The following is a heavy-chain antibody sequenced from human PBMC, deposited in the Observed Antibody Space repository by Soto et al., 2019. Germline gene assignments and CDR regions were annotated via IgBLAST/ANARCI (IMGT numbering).Heavy chain of an antibody. CDR1: GDSVSSNSAA. V-gene: IGHV6-1*01. CDR2: TYYRSKWYN. J-gene: IGHJ3*02. D-gene: IGHD1-1*01. Sequence: SQTLSLTCAISGDSVSSNSAAWNWIRQSPSRGLEWLGRTYYRSKWYNDYAVSVKSRITINPDTSKNQFSLQLNSVTPEDTAVYYCARDKGTGTVVCDAFDIWGQGTMVTVSS. CDR3: ARDKGTGTVVCDAFDI.